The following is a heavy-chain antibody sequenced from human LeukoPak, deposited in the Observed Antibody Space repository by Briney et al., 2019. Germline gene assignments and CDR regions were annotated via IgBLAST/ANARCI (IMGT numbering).Heavy chain of an antibody. CDR1: GFTFSSYA. CDR2: ISGIGDST. J-gene: IGHJ6*02. D-gene: IGHD3-22*01. V-gene: IGHV3-23*01. CDR3: ARYLSIVVDGRDYYYGMDV. Sequence: PGGSLRLSCAASGFTFSSYAMNWVRQAPGKGLEWVSGISGIGDSTYYADSVKGRFTISRDNSMNTLFLQMNSLRAEDTAVYYCARYLSIVVDGRDYYYGMDVWGQGTTVTVSS.